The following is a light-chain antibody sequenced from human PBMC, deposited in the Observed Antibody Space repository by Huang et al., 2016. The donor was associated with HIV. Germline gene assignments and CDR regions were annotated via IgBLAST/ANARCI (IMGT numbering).Light chain of an antibody. V-gene: IGKV3-15*01. Sequence: EIVMTQSPGTLSLSPGERTTLSCRPSQSVSSNLAWYQQKPGQAPRLLIYGASTRATGVPARFSGSGSGTEFTLTIRSLQSDDFVVYYCQQYQDWPRTFGQGTKVEIK. CDR1: QSVSSN. CDR2: GAS. CDR3: QQYQDWPRT. J-gene: IGKJ1*01.